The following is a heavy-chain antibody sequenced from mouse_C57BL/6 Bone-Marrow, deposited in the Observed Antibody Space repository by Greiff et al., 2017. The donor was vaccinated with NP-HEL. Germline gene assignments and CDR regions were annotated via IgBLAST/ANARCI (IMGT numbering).Heavy chain of an antibody. V-gene: IGHV1-81*01. CDR3: ARWDSSASFAY. Sequence: VKVVESGAELARPGASVKLSCKASGYTFTSYGISWVKQRTGQGLEWIGEIYPRSGNTYYNEKFKGKATLTADKSSSTAYMELRSLTSEDSAVYFCARWDSSASFAYWGQGTLVTVSA. CDR2: IYPRSGNT. CDR1: GYTFTSYG. D-gene: IGHD3-2*02. J-gene: IGHJ3*01.